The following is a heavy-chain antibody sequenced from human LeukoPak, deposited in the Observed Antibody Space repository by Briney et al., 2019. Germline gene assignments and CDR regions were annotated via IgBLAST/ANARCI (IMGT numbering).Heavy chain of an antibody. CDR3: ARDRPNYYGSDGHYYRRDGDY. CDR2: ITSRGEST. CDR1: GFTFSIYA. D-gene: IGHD3-22*01. V-gene: IGHV3-23*01. Sequence: GGSLRLSCAASGFTFSIYAMSWVRRAPGKGLQWVSSITSRGESTWYVDSVKGRFTITRDNSENTLYLQMHSLRAEDTAVYYCARDRPNYYGSDGHYYRRDGDYWGRGTLVSVSS. J-gene: IGHJ4*02.